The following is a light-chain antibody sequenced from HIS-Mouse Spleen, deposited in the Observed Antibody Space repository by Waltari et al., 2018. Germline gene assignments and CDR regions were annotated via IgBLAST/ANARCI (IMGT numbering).Light chain of an antibody. V-gene: IGLV3-10*01. CDR3: YSTDSSGNHRV. CDR1: SLPKKY. J-gene: IGLJ2*01. CDR2: EDS. Sequence: SYELTKPPSVSVSPGQTARITFSGDSLPKKYAYWYQQKSGQAPVLGIYEDSKRPSGIPERFSGSSSGTMATLTISGAQVEDEADYYCYSTDSSGNHRVFGGGTKLTVL.